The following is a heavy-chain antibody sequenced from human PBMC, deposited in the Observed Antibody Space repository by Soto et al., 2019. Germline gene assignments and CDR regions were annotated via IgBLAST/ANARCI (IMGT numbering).Heavy chain of an antibody. CDR3: AREGPAPYYYYGMDV. V-gene: IGHV1-18*01. CDR1: GYSFTTYG. Sequence: QVQLVQSGGEVKKPGATVKVSCETSGYSFTTYGISWVRQAPGQGLEWMGWISGYNGNTHYAQKFQGRVSMTTDTSTSTAYMELRSLRSDDTAVYYCAREGPAPYYYYGMDVWGQGTTVTVSS. CDR2: ISGYNGNT. J-gene: IGHJ6*02.